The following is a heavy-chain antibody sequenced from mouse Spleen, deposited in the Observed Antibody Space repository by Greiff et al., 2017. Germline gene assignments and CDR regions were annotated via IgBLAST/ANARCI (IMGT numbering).Heavy chain of an antibody. Sequence: EVQLVESGGGLVKPGGSLKLSCAASGFTFSSYAMSWVRQTPEKRLEWVASISSGGSTYYPDSVKGRFTISRDNARNILYLQMSSLRSEDTAMYYCARPGSNYGEDAMDYWGQGTSVTVSS. CDR3: ARPGSNYGEDAMDY. J-gene: IGHJ4*01. CDR2: ISSGGST. D-gene: IGHD2-5*01. CDR1: GFTFSSYA. V-gene: IGHV5-6-5*01.